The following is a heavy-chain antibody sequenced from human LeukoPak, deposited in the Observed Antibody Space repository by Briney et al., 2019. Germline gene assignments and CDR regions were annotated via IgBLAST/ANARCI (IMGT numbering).Heavy chain of an antibody. CDR2: VNSDGSST. CDR1: GFTFSSYW. D-gene: IGHD7-27*01. V-gene: IGHV3-74*01. J-gene: IGHJ5*02. Sequence: PGGSLRLSCAASGFTFSSYWMHWVRQALGKGLVWVSRVNSDGSSTNYADSVKGRFTISRDNAQNTLFLQMNSLRADDTAVYYCARGPLIGGSKSWFDPWGQGTLVTVSS. CDR3: ARGPLIGGSKSWFDP.